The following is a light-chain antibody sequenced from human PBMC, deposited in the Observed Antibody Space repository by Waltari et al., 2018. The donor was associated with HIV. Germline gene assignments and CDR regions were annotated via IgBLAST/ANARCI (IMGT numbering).Light chain of an antibody. CDR1: SSDVGRYDL. J-gene: IGLJ2*01. CDR3: CSYAGTRSPVG. Sequence: QSALTQPASVSGSPGQSITISCTGTSSDVGRYDLVSWYQQHSGKAPKLMISEVTKRPSGVSDRFSGSKSGNTASLTISGLQAEDEGDYYCCSYAGTRSPVGFGGGTKLTVL. V-gene: IGLV2-23*02. CDR2: EVT.